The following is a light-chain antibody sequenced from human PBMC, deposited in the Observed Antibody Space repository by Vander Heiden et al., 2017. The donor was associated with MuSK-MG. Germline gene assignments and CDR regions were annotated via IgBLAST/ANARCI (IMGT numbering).Light chain of an antibody. CDR1: QSISSS. V-gene: IGKV1-39*01. Sequence: DIQMTQSPSSLSASVGDRVTITCRASQSISSSLNWYQQKPGKAPKLLIYAASSLQSGVPSRFSGSGSGTDFTLTSSSLQPEDVATYYCQQSYSTPLTFGGGTKVEIK. J-gene: IGKJ4*02. CDR2: AAS. CDR3: QQSYSTPLT.